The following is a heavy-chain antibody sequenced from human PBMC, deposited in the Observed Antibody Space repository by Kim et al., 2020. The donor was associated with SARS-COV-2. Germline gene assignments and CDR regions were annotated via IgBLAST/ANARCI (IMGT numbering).Heavy chain of an antibody. CDR2: IYYSGST. Sequence: SETLSLTCTVSGGSISSGDYYWSWIRQPPGKGLEWIGYIYYSGSTYYKPSLKSRVTISVDTSKNQFSLKLSSVTAADTAVYYCAREGPLSIAFDIWGQGTMVTVSS. J-gene: IGHJ3*02. V-gene: IGHV4-30-4*01. CDR3: AREGPLSIAFDI. CDR1: GGSISSGDYY.